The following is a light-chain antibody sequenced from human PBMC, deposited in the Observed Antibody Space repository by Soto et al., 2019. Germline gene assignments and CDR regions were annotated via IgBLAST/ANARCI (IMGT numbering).Light chain of an antibody. Sequence: EIVMDPSASTVSVSPRERATLSCRASQIVFSSLAWYQQKPGQAPRLLIYGAATRATGIPARFSGSGSGTEFTLTISSLQSEDFAVYYCQQRSNWPPATVGQGTRLEI. CDR2: GAA. V-gene: IGKV3-15*01. J-gene: IGKJ5*01. CDR3: QQRSNWPPAT. CDR1: QIVFSS.